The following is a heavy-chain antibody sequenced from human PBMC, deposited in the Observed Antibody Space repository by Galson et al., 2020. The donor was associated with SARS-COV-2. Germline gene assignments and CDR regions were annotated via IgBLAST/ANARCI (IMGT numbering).Heavy chain of an antibody. Sequence: GGSLRLSCAASGFTFSSYGMHWVRQAPGKGLEWVAVIWYDGSNKYYADSVKGRFTISRDNSKNTLYLQMNSLRAEDTAVYYCAKDFGVGAEGDDYWGQGTLVTVSS. CDR1: GFTFSSYG. CDR3: AKDFGVGAEGDDY. V-gene: IGHV3-33*06. CDR2: IWYDGSNK. J-gene: IGHJ4*02. D-gene: IGHD3-3*01.